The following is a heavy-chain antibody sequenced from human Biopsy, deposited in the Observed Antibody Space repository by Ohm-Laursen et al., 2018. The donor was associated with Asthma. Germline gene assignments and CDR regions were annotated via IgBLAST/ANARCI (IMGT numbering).Heavy chain of an antibody. CDR3: ARVRKDYYDSSGLSGGWFDP. CDR2: INAGNGNT. V-gene: IGHV1-3*01. D-gene: IGHD3-22*01. J-gene: IGHJ5*02. CDR1: GCTSTNYA. Sequence: ASVKVSCKASGCTSTNYAIHWVRQAPGQRPEWMGWINAGNGNTKYSQKFQGRVTITRDTSATTAYMELSSLRSEDTAVYYCARVRKDYYDSSGLSGGWFDPWGQGTLVTVSS.